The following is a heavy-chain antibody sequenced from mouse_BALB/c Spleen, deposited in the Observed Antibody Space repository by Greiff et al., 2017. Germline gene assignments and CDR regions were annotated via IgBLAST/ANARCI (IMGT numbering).Heavy chain of an antibody. CDR2: IWGDGST. V-gene: IGHV2-6-7*01. Sequence: VQGVESGPGLVAPSQSLSITCTVSGFSLTGYGVNWVRQPPGKGLEWLGMIWGDGSTDYNSALKSRLSISKDNSKSQVFLKMNSLQTDDTARYYCARDLYGNFAWFAYWGQGTLVTVSA. CDR1: GFSLTGYG. CDR3: ARDLYGNFAWFAY. J-gene: IGHJ3*01. D-gene: IGHD2-1*01.